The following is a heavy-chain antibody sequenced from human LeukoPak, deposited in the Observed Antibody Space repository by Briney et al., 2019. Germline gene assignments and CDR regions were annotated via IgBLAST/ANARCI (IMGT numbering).Heavy chain of an antibody. J-gene: IGHJ4*02. CDR2: ISSNGGST. Sequence: GGSLRLSCAASGFTFSSYAMHWVRQAPGKGLEYVSAISSNGGSTYYANSVKGRFTISRDNSKNPLYLQMGSLRAEDMAVYYCARGRYGSGSYLGYWGQGTLVTVSS. CDR3: ARGRYGSGSYLGY. CDR1: GFTFSSYA. D-gene: IGHD3-10*01. V-gene: IGHV3-64*01.